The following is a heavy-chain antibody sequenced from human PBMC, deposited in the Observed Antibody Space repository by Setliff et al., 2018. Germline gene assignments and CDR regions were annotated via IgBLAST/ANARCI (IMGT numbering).Heavy chain of an antibody. CDR1: GFTFSDYY. CDR3: ARGGPLFDY. D-gene: IGHD3-16*01. Sequence: PGGSLRLSCAASGFTFSDYYMNWIRQAPGKGLEWVSYISRGGNTIYYADSVKGRFTISRDNAKNSLYLQMNSLRAEDTAVYYCARGGPLFDYWGQGTLVTVSS. V-gene: IGHV3-11*04. J-gene: IGHJ4*02. CDR2: ISRGGNTI.